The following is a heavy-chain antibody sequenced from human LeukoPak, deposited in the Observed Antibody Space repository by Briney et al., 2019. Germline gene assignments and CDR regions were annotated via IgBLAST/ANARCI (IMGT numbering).Heavy chain of an antibody. Sequence: GGSLRLSCAASGFIFSKDEMNWVRQSPGKGLEWVAYISSNGNGIYYAVSVKGRFTISRDNTKNSLDLQMNSLRVDDTAIYYCARVGCSSTSCYLYDYWGQGTLVTASS. D-gene: IGHD2-2*01. CDR3: ARVGCSSTSCYLYDY. CDR2: ISSNGNGI. CDR1: GFIFSKDE. J-gene: IGHJ4*02. V-gene: IGHV3-48*03.